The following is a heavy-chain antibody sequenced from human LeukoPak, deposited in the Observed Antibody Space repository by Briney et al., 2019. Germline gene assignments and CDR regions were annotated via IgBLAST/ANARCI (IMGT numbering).Heavy chain of an antibody. CDR2: ISGSGGST. V-gene: IGHV3-23*01. D-gene: IGHD3-10*01. CDR1: GFTFSSYA. J-gene: IGHJ4*02. CDR3: AKDPGYYGSGSYYNFDY. Sequence: SGGSLRLSCAASGFTFSSYAMSWVRQAPGKGLEWVSAISGSGGSTYYADSVKGRFTISRDNSKNTLYLQMNSLRAEDTAVYYCAKDPGYYGSGSYYNFDYWGQGTLVTVSS.